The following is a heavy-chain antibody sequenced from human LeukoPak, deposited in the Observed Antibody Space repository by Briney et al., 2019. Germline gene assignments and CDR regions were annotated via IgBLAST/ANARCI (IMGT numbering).Heavy chain of an antibody. J-gene: IGHJ4*02. V-gene: IGHV3-23*01. CDR1: RFAFSTHV. CDR3: ARDRESESDSEGDY. Sequence: PGGSLRLSCAASRFAFSTHVMKWVRQAPGKGLEWVSTIDRGDGIDTHYADSVKGRFTISRDNSKNTLYLQMNSLRVEDTALYYCARDRESESDSEGDYWGQGTLVTVSS. CDR2: IDRGDGIDT. D-gene: IGHD4-11*01.